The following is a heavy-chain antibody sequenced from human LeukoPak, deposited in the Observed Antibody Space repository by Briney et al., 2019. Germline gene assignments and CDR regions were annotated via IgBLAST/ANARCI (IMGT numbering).Heavy chain of an antibody. V-gene: IGHV1-2*02. CDR3: AIQPYSSSSYFDY. Sequence: EASLKVSCKASGYTFTGYYMHWVRQAPGQGLEWMGWINPDSGGTNYAQKFQGRVTMTRDTSISTAYMELSGLRSDDTAVYYCAIQPYSSSSYFDYWGQGTLVTVSS. CDR2: INPDSGGT. J-gene: IGHJ4*02. CDR1: GYTFTGYY. D-gene: IGHD6-6*01.